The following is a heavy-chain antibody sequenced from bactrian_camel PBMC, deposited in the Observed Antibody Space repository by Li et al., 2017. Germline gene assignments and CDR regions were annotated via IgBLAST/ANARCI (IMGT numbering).Heavy chain of an antibody. D-gene: IGHD2*01. J-gene: IGHJ6*01. V-gene: IGHV3S42*01. Sequence: VQLVESGGDSVQAGGSLRLTCAASRSAYRRYCMGWFRQTPGQRREGIATLDHDGRITYTPSVRGRFTISKDNAKNTLYLQMDSLKPEDTAMYYCAADLYSGYCPSARVYFGWWGQGTQVTVS. CDR2: LDHDGRI. CDR1: RSAYRRYC. CDR3: AADLYSGYCPSARVYFGW.